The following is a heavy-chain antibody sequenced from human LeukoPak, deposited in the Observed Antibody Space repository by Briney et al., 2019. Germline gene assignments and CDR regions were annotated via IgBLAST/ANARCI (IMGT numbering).Heavy chain of an antibody. Sequence: GGSLRLSCAASGFTFSSYAMSWVRQAPGKGLEWVSAISGSGGSTYYADSVKGRFTISGDNSKNTLYLQMNSLRAEDTAVYYCEKNQKGRCLGKKYYYYNRAVGGKGPTVTVPS. J-gene: IGHJ6*03. V-gene: IGHV3-23*01. CDR2: ISGSGGST. D-gene: IGHD3-3*01. CDR3: EKNQKGRCLGKKYYYYNRAV. CDR1: GFTFSSYA.